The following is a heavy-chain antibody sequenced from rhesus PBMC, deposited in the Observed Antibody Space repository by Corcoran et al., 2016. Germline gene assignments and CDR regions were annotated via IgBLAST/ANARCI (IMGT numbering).Heavy chain of an antibody. Sequence: QVLLQESGPGLVKPSATLSLTCAVSGASISSYWWSWIRPPPGKGLEWFGEINGNSGSTNYNPSLKSRVTISKDASKNQFSLILSSVTAADTAVYYCARYRSGSYYYFDYWGQGVLVTVSS. CDR2: INGNSGST. D-gene: IGHD3-16*01. CDR3: ARYRSGSYYYFDY. J-gene: IGHJ4*01. V-gene: IGHV4-80*01. CDR1: GASISSYW.